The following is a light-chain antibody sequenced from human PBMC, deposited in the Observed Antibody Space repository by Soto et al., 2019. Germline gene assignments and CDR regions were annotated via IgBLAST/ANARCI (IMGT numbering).Light chain of an antibody. J-gene: IGLJ1*01. CDR3: SSYTSTYSYV. V-gene: IGLV2-14*01. CDR1: SSDVGGYTY. Sequence: QSARTQPASVSGSPGQSSTISCTGTSSDVGGYTYVSWYQQHPGNAPKLRIYDVSSRTSGVSDRFSGSKSGNTASLTIFRLLSEDEADYYCSSYTSTYSYVVRTGIQLTVL. CDR2: DVS.